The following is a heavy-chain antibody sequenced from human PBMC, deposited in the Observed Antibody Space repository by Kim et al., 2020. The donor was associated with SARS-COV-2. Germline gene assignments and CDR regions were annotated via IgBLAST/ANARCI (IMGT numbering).Heavy chain of an antibody. J-gene: IGHJ6*02. D-gene: IGHD4-17*01. V-gene: IGHV3-33*05. CDR3: ARDKATVTYYYYYGMDV. CDR1: GFTFSSYG. Sequence: GGSLRLSCAASGFTFSSYGMHWVRQAPGKGLEWVAVISYDGSNKYYADSVKGRFTISRDNSKNTLYLQMNSLRAEDTAVYYCARDKATVTYYYYYGMDVWGQGTTVTVSS. CDR2: ISYDGSNK.